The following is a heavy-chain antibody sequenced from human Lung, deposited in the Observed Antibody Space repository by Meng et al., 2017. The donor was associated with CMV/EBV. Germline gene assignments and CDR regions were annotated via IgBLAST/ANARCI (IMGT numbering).Heavy chain of an antibody. D-gene: IGHD3-10*01. CDR3: ARDRVLRGVNGMDV. Sequence: SVXVSXXASGYSFRTFGISWVRKAPGQGLEWMGWISADNGNTTYTQKLQGRVTMTRDTSTRTVYMELRSLRSDDTAVYYCARDRVLRGVNGMDVWGQGTTVTVSS. J-gene: IGHJ6*02. CDR2: ISADNGNT. V-gene: IGHV1-18*01. CDR1: GYSFRTFG.